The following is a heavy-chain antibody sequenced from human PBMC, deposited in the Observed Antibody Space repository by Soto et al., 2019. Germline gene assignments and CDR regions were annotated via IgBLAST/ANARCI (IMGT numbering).Heavy chain of an antibody. J-gene: IGHJ3*02. V-gene: IGHV1-8*01. CDR1: GYTFTSYD. Sequence: ASVKVSCKASGYTFTSYDINWVRQATGQGLEWMGWMNPNSGNTGYAQKFQGRVTMTRNTSISTAYMELSSLRSEDTAVYYCARGHSSGWYRNDAFDIWGQGTTVTVSS. CDR2: MNPNSGNT. D-gene: IGHD6-19*01. CDR3: ARGHSSGWYRNDAFDI.